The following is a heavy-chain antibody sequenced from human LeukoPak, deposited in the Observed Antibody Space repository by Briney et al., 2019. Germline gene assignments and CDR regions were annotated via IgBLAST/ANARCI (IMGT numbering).Heavy chain of an antibody. CDR3: AKDVDFGSGFYPYYFDY. CDR1: GFTFSSYA. J-gene: IGHJ4*02. CDR2: FSGNGGSS. Sequence: GGSLRLSGAASGFTFSSYAMSWGRQAPGRGLEWVTVFSGNGGSSYYADSVKAGFTISRDNSENTLFLQMNSLRAEDTAVYYCAKDVDFGSGFYPYYFDYWGQGALVTVSS. D-gene: IGHD3-10*01. V-gene: IGHV3-23*01.